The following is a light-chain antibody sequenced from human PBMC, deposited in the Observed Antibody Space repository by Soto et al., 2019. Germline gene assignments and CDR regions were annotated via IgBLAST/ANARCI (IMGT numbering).Light chain of an antibody. J-gene: IGKJ4*01. Sequence: EIVLTQSPCTLSLSPGERATLSCRASQSVSSRSLAWYQQKPGQAPRLLIYGASNRATGIPDRFSGSGSGTDFTLTISRLEPEDFAMYYCQQFGTSRLTFGGGTKVEIK. CDR3: QQFGTSRLT. V-gene: IGKV3-20*01. CDR2: GAS. CDR1: QSVSSRS.